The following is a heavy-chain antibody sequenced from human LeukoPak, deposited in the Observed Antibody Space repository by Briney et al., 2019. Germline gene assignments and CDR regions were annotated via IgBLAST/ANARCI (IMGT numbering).Heavy chain of an antibody. Sequence: GESLKISCKSSGYSFIDHWIGWVRQTPEKGLEWLGIVYPVDSDTRYSPSFQGQVTISADTSINTAYLQWSSLKASDSAIYYCTRLGYYYESSGYSDYWGQGTLVTVSS. CDR1: GYSFIDHW. CDR3: TRLGYYYESSGYSDY. V-gene: IGHV5-51*01. J-gene: IGHJ4*02. CDR2: VYPVDSDT. D-gene: IGHD3-22*01.